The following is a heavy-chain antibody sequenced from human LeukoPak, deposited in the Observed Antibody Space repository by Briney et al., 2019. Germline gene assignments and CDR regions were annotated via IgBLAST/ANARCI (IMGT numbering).Heavy chain of an antibody. CDR1: GGSISSYY. Sequence: PSETLSLTCTVSGGSISSYYWSWIRQPPGKGLEWIGYIYYTGSTDYNPSLKSRVAISVDTSKSQFSLKLGSVTAADTAVYYCARGSKAAPGTFDYWGQGTLVTVSS. CDR2: IYYTGST. CDR3: ARGSKAAPGTFDY. D-gene: IGHD6-13*01. J-gene: IGHJ4*02. V-gene: IGHV4-59*01.